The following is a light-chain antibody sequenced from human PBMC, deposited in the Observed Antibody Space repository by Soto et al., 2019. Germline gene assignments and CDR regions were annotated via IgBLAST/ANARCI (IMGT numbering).Light chain of an antibody. CDR1: QSVRNN. CDR3: QQYNNWPPKET. J-gene: IGKJ1*01. V-gene: IGKV3-15*01. Sequence: EIVLTQSPGILSLSPGERATLSCRASQSVRNNYVAWHQQKVGQAPRLLIYGASTRATGIPARFSGSGSGTEFTLTISSLQSEDFAVYYCQQYNNWPPKETFGQGTKVDIK. CDR2: GAS.